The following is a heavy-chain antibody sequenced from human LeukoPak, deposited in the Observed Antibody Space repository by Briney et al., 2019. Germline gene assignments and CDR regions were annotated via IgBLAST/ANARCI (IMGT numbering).Heavy chain of an antibody. CDR3: ARKNGLDY. CDR1: GGSFSGYY. V-gene: IGHV4-34*01. D-gene: IGHD3/OR15-3a*01. CDR2: INHSGST. J-gene: IGHJ4*02. Sequence: SETLSLTCAVYGGSFSGYYWSWIPQPPGKGLEWIGEINHSGSTNYNPSLKSRVTISVDTSKNQFSLKLSSVTAADTAVYYCARKNGLDYWGQGTLVTVSS.